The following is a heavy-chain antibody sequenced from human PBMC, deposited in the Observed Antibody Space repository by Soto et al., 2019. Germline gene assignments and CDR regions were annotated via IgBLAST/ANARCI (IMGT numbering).Heavy chain of an antibody. J-gene: IGHJ4*02. V-gene: IGHV1-24*01. CDR3: ATDYIIRGVIITIGY. D-gene: IGHD3-10*01. CDR1: GYTLTELS. Sequence: ASVKVSCKVSGYTLTELSMHWVRQAPGKGLEWMGGFDPEDGETIYAQKFQGRVTMTEDTSTDTAYMELSSLRSEDTAVYYCATDYIIRGVIITIGYWGQGTRVTVSS. CDR2: FDPEDGET.